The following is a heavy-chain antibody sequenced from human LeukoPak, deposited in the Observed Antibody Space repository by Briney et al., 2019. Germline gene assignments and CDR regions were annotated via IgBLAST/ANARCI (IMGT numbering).Heavy chain of an antibody. CDR2: INHSGGT. Sequence: PSETLSLTCAVYGGSFSGYSWNWIRQPPVKGLEWIGEINHSGGTNYNPSLKSRVTISVDTSKKQFSLRLSSVTAADTAVYYCARGVDYYGVWGQGTLVTVSS. D-gene: IGHD3-10*01. CDR1: GGSFSGYS. V-gene: IGHV4-34*01. J-gene: IGHJ4*02. CDR3: ARGVDYYGV.